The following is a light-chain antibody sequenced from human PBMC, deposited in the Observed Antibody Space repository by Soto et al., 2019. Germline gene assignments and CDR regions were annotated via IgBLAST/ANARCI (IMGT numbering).Light chain of an antibody. CDR2: DVN. V-gene: IGLV2-14*03. J-gene: IGLJ3*02. CDR3: SSYTSSRGV. CDR1: SSDVGGYAY. Sequence: QSALTQPASVSGSPGQSITISCTETSSDVGGYAYVSWYQHHPGKAPKLIIYDVNSRPSGVPDRFSGSRSGNTDSLTISGLQADDEAIYYCSSYTSSRGVFGGGTQLTVL.